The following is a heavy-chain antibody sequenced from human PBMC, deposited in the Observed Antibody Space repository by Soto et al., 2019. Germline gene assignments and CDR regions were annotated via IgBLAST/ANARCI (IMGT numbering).Heavy chain of an antibody. Sequence: SETLSLTCTVSGGSITSSSYYWGWIRQPPGKGLEWIGNIYYSGSTYYNPSLKSRVTISVDTSKNQFSLKLSSVTAADTAVYYCMLGSRRKDFAYWGQGTPVTVSS. CDR2: IYYSGST. V-gene: IGHV4-39*01. CDR3: MLGSRRKDFAY. J-gene: IGHJ4*02. D-gene: IGHD2-15*01. CDR1: GGSITSSSYY.